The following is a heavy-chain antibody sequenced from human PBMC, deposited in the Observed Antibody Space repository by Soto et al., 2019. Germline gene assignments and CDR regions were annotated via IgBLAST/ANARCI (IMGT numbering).Heavy chain of an antibody. CDR1: GGTFSSYA. V-gene: IGHV1-69*01. Sequence: QVQLVQSGAEVKKPGSSVKVSCKASGGTFSSYAISWVRQAPGHGLEWMGGIIPIFGTANYAQKFQGRVTITADESTSTAYMELSSLRSEDTAVYYCARGGDIYCSGGSCYSPFSWFDPWGQGTLVTVSS. CDR2: IIPIFGTA. D-gene: IGHD2-15*01. J-gene: IGHJ5*02. CDR3: ARGGDIYCSGGSCYSPFSWFDP.